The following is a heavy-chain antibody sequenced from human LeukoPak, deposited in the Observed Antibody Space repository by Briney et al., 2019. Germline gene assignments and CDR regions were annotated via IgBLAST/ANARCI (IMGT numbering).Heavy chain of an antibody. CDR3: ARDWAGGPQDY. J-gene: IGHJ4*02. D-gene: IGHD3-10*01. V-gene: IGHV3-11*04. CDR1: GFTFSDYY. CDR2: ISSSGNTI. Sequence: GGSLRLSCAASGFTFSDYYMSWIRQAPGKGLEWVSYISSSGNTIYYADYVKGRFTISRDNAKNSLYLQMNSLRAEDTAVYYCARDWAGGPQDYWALGTLVNVFS.